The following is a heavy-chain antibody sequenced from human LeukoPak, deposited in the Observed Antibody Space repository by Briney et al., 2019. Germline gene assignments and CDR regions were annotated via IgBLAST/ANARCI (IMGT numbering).Heavy chain of an antibody. CDR2: IIPILGIA. D-gene: IGHD3-22*01. Sequence: ASVKVSCKASGGTFSSYAISWVRQAPGQGLEWMGRIIPILGIANYAQKVQGRGTITADKSTSTAYMELGSLRSEDTAVYYCAGEYYYDSSGYYYGDYWGQGTLVTVSS. J-gene: IGHJ4*02. CDR3: AGEYYYDSSGYYYGDY. CDR1: GGTFSSYA. V-gene: IGHV1-69*04.